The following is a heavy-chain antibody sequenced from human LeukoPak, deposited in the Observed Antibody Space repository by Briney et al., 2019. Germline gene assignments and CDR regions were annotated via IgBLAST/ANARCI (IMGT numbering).Heavy chain of an antibody. Sequence: PGGSLRLSCAASGFTFDDYAMHWVRQAPGKGLEWVSGISWNSGRIGYADSVKGRFTISRDNAKNSLYLQMISLRPEDTALYYCAKDQCSSTGCYEFDYWGQGTLVTVSS. CDR2: ISWNSGRI. J-gene: IGHJ4*02. CDR3: AKDQCSSTGCYEFDY. V-gene: IGHV3-9*01. D-gene: IGHD2-2*01. CDR1: GFTFDDYA.